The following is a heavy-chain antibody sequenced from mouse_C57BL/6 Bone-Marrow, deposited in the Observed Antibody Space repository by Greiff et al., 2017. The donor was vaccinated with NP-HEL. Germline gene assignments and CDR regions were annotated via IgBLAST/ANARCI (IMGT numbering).Heavy chain of an antibody. J-gene: IGHJ3*01. V-gene: IGHV3-6*01. CDR1: GYSITSGYY. Sequence: EVQLQESGPGLVKPSQSLSLTCSVAGYSITSGYYWNWIRQFPGNKLEWMGYISYDGSNNYNPSLKNLISITRDTSKNQFFLKLNSVTTEDTATYYCARGGNYSAWFTYWGQGTLVTVSA. CDR3: ARGGNYSAWFTY. CDR2: ISYDGSN. D-gene: IGHD2-1*01.